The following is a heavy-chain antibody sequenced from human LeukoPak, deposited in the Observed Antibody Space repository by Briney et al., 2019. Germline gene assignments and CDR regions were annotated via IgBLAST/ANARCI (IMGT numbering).Heavy chain of an antibody. CDR3: ARGLISSGYSPYFDY. D-gene: IGHD3-22*01. J-gene: IGHJ4*02. CDR2: ISPDGSTT. V-gene: IGHV3-74*01. CDR1: RFTFSSYW. Sequence: PGGSLRLSCVASRFTFSSYWMHWVRQAPGTGLVWVSYISPDGSTTRYADSVKGRFTISRDNAKNRLYLQMNSLRIEDTAVYYCARGLISSGYSPYFDYWGQGTLITVSS.